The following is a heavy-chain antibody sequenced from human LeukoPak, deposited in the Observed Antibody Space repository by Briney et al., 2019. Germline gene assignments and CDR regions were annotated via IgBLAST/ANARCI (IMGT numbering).Heavy chain of an antibody. CDR1: GGSISSGGYS. CDR2: INHSGST. Sequence: SETLSLTCAVSGGSISSGGYSWSWIRQPPGEGLEWIGEINHSGSTNYNPSLKSRVTISVDTSKNQFSLKLSSVTAADTAVYYCARVGGSYYLGLYAFDIWGQGTMVTVSS. V-gene: IGHV4-34*01. D-gene: IGHD1-26*01. CDR3: ARVGGSYYLGLYAFDI. J-gene: IGHJ3*02.